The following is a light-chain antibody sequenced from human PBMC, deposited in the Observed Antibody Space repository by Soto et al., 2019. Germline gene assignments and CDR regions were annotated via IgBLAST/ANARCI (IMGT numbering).Light chain of an antibody. J-gene: IGKJ4*01. CDR1: QSISIW. Sequence: DIQMTQSPSTLSASVGDRVTITCRARQSISIWLAWYQQKPGKAPKLLIYDASILESGVPSRFSGSGSGTEFTLTISSLQPEDFATYYCQQVKSYPLTIGGGTKVDIK. CDR2: DAS. CDR3: QQVKSYPLT. V-gene: IGKV1-5*01.